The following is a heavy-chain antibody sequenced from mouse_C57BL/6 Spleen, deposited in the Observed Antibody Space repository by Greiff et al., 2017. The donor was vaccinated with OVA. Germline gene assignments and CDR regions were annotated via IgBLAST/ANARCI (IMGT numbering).Heavy chain of an antibody. CDR3: ARGHYGNFAWFAY. CDR2: IDPSDSET. Sequence: QVQLQQPGAELVRPGSSVKLSCKASGYTFTSYWMHWVKQRPIQGLEWIGNIDPSDSETHYNQKFKDKATLTVDKSSSTAYMQLSSLTSEDSAVYYCARGHYGNFAWFAYWGQGTLVTVSA. J-gene: IGHJ3*01. D-gene: IGHD2-1*01. CDR1: GYTFTSYW. V-gene: IGHV1-52*01.